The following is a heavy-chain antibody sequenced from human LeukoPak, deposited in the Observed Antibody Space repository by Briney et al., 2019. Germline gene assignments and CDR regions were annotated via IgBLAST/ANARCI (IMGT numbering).Heavy chain of an antibody. CDR3: ARASGEPYYYYYYMDV. D-gene: IGHD4-17*01. CDR2: ISSSSSYI. Sequence: KPGGSLRLSCAASGFTFSSYSMNWVRQAPGKGLEWVSSISSSSSYIYYADSVKGRFTISRDNAKNSLYLQMNSLRAEDTAVYYCARASGEPYYYYYYMDVWGKGTTVTVSS. CDR1: GFTFSSYS. J-gene: IGHJ6*03. V-gene: IGHV3-21*01.